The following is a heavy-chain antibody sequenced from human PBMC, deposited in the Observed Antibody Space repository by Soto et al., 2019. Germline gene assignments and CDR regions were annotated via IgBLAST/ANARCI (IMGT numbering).Heavy chain of an antibody. CDR3: AKGRITMVRGVSPYYYYGMEV. J-gene: IGHJ6*02. V-gene: IGHV3-23*01. D-gene: IGHD3-10*01. CDR1: GFTFSSYA. Sequence: GGSLRLSCAASGFTFSSYAMSWVRQAPGKGLEWVSAISGSGGSTYYADSVKGRFTISRDNSKNTLYLQMNSLRAEDTAVYYCAKGRITMVRGVSPYYYYGMEVWGQGTTVTVSS. CDR2: ISGSGGST.